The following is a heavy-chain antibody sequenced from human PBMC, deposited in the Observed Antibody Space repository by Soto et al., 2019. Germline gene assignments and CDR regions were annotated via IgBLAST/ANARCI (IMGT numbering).Heavy chain of an antibody. J-gene: IGHJ3*01. CDR3: VSSRSAIYGDALDV. CDR2: IYTSGST. CDR1: GGSISSYY. V-gene: IGHV4-4*07. D-gene: IGHD2-2*01. Sequence: SETLSLTCTVSGGSISSYYWSWIRQPAGKGLEWIGRIYTSGSTNYNPSLKSRVTILLDMSKNQFSLKLSSVTAADTAVYYCVSSRSAIYGDALDVWGQGTMVTVSS.